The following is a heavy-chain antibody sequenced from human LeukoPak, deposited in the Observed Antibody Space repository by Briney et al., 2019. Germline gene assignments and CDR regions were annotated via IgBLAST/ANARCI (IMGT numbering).Heavy chain of an antibody. D-gene: IGHD2-15*01. J-gene: IGHJ4*02. Sequence: PGGSLRLSCAASGFTFTSYAMSWVRQAPGKGLEWVSAISGSGGSTYYADSVKGRFTISRDNSKNTLYLQMNSLRAEDTAVYYCAKTLPTYCSGGSCYCDYWGQGTLVTVSS. CDR2: ISGSGGST. CDR1: GFTFTSYA. CDR3: AKTLPTYCSGGSCYCDY. V-gene: IGHV3-23*01.